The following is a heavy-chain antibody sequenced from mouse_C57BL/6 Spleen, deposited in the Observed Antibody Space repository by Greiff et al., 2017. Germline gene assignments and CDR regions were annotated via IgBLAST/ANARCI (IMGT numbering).Heavy chain of an antibody. D-gene: IGHD2-3*01. V-gene: IGHV5-9*01. CDR2: ISGGGGNT. Sequence: DVMLVESGGGLVKPGGSLKLSCAASGFTFSSYTMSWVRQTPEKRLEWVATISGGGGNTYYPDSVKGRFTISRDNAKNTLYLQMSSLRSEDTALYYCARHQAMMVTTWGFAYWGQGTLVTVSA. J-gene: IGHJ3*01. CDR1: GFTFSSYT. CDR3: ARHQAMMVTTWGFAY.